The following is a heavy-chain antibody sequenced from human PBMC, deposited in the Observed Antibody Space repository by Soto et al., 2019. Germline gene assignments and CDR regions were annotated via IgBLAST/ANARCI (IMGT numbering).Heavy chain of an antibody. J-gene: IGHJ4*02. V-gene: IGHV4-34*01. CDR1: GGSFSGYY. D-gene: IGHD3-10*01. Sequence: SSETLSLTCAVYGGSFSGYYWSWIRQPPGKGLEWIGEINHSGSTNYNPSLKSRVTISVDTSKNQFSLKLSSVTAADTAVYYCARGIVVGVRGLDYWGQGTLVTVSS. CDR3: ARGIVVGVRGLDY. CDR2: INHSGST.